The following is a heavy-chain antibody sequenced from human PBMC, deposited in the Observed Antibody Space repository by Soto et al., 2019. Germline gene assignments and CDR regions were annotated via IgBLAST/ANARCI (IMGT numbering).Heavy chain of an antibody. CDR1: GFTFDDYT. Sequence: EVQLVESGGVVVQPGGSLRLSCAASGFTFDDYTMHWVRQAPGKGLEWVSLISWDGGSTYYADSVKGRFTISRDNSKNSLYLQMNSLRTEDTALYYCARQYGAYYYYCMDVWGQVTTVTVSS. J-gene: IGHJ6*02. CDR2: ISWDGGST. CDR3: ARQYGAYYYYCMDV. V-gene: IGHV3-43*01. D-gene: IGHD4-4*01.